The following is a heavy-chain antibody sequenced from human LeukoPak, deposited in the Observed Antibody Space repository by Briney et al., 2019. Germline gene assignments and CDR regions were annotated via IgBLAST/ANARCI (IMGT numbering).Heavy chain of an antibody. CDR2: ISSSGSTI. J-gene: IGHJ4*02. D-gene: IGHD3-22*01. V-gene: IGHV3-11*01. Sequence: GGSLRLSCAASGFTFSDYYMSWIRQAPGKGLEWVSYISSSGSTIYYADSVKGRFTISRDNAKNSLYLQMNSLRAEDTAVYYCAKDYYYDSSGHSPFDYWGQGTLVTVSS. CDR3: AKDYYYDSSGHSPFDY. CDR1: GFTFSDYY.